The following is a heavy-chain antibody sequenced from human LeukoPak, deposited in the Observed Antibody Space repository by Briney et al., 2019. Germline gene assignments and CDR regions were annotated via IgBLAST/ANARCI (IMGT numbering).Heavy chain of an antibody. CDR3: ARGQLRLSN. CDR2: INHSGST. CDR1: GGSFNGYY. V-gene: IGHV4-34*01. D-gene: IGHD6-25*01. Sequence: PSETLSLTCAVYGGSFNGYYWTWIRQPPGKGLEWIGEINHSGSTNYNPSLKSRVTISVDTSKNQFSLKLNSVTAADTAVYYCARGQLRLSNWGQGSLVIVSS. J-gene: IGHJ4*02.